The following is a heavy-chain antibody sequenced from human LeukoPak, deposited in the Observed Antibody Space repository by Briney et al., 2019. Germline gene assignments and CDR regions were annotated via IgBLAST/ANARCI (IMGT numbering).Heavy chain of an antibody. J-gene: IGHJ6*03. V-gene: IGHV1-46*01. CDR3: ARDPGQYSSSSFSYYYYYMDV. D-gene: IGHD6-6*01. CDR2: INPSGGNT. CDR1: GYTFTSYY. Sequence: ASVKVSCKASGYTFTSYYMHWVRQAPGQGLEWMGIINPSGGNTSYAQKFQGRVTMTRDMSTSTVYMELSSLRSEDTAVYYCARDPGQYSSSSFSYYYYYMDVWGKGTTVTVSS.